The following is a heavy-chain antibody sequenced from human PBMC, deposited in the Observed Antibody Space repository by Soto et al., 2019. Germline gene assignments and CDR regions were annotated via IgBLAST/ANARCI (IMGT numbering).Heavy chain of an antibody. V-gene: IGHV1-69*02. CDR3: AMEYCSSTSCYRDY. J-gene: IGHJ4*02. D-gene: IGHD2-2*02. CDR1: GGTFSSYT. Sequence: QVQLVQSGAEVKKPGSSVKVSCKASGGTFSSYTISWVRQAPGQGLEWMGRIIPILRIANYAQKFQGRVTITADKSTRRAYMELSSLRSEDTAVYYCAMEYCSSTSCYRDYCGQGTLVTVSS. CDR2: IIPILRIA.